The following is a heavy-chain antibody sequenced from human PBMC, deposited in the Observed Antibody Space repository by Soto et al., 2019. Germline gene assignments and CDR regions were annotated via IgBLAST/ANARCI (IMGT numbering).Heavy chain of an antibody. CDR1: GFSLSTFGMG. CDR3: VNSPDCSPSDY. Sequence: QITLKESGPTLVKPTQTLTLTCTFSGFSLSTFGMGVGWIRQPPGKALEWLALIYWKDDKRYSPSLNSRLTIAKDTSKNLVVLTMTNLDPVDAATYYCVNSPDCSPSDYWGQGTLVTVSS. CDR2: IYWKDDK. D-gene: IGHD2-21*02. J-gene: IGHJ4*02. V-gene: IGHV2-5*01.